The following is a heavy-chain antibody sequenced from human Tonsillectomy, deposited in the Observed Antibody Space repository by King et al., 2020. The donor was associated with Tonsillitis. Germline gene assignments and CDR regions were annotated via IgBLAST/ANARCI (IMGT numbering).Heavy chain of an antibody. CDR2: IYTGGST. Sequence: VQLVQSGGGLVQPGGSLRLSCAASGFTVNNNYMSWVRQAPGKGLEWVSVIYTGGSTYYADSVKGRFTISRHNSKNTLYLQMNSLRAEDTAVYYCARDWGRAYAFGYMDVWGKGTTVTVSS. CDR1: GFTVNNNY. CDR3: ARDWGRAYAFGYMDV. V-gene: IGHV3-53*04. J-gene: IGHJ6*03. D-gene: IGHD3-16*01.